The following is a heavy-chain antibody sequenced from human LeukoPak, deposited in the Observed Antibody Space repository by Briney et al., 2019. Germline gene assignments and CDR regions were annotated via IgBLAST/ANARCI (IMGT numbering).Heavy chain of an antibody. D-gene: IGHD4-4*01. J-gene: IGHJ4*02. CDR2: IYYSGST. CDR1: GGSISSYY. CDR3: ARSLQNFDY. Sequence: PSETLSLTCTVSGGSISSYYWSWIRQPPGKGLEWIGYIYYSGSTNYNPSLKSRVTISVDTSKNQFSLKLSSVTAADTAVYHCARSLQNFDYWGQGTLVTVSS. V-gene: IGHV4-59*08.